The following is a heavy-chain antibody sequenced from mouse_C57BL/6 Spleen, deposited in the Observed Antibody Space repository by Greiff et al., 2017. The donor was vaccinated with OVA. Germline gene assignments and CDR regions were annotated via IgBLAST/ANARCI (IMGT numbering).Heavy chain of an antibody. D-gene: IGHD2-3*01. Sequence: EAKLVESGGGLVKPGGSLKLSCAASGFTFSDYGMHWVRQAPEKGLEWVAYISSGSSTIYYADTVKGRFTISRDNAKNTLFLQMTSLRSEDTAMYYCARLYDGYIYAMDYWGQGTSVTVSS. J-gene: IGHJ4*01. CDR2: ISSGSSTI. V-gene: IGHV5-17*01. CDR1: GFTFSDYG. CDR3: ARLYDGYIYAMDY.